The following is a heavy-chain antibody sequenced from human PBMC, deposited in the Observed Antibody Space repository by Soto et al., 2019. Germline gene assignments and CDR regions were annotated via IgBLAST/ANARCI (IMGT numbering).Heavy chain of an antibody. CDR1: GYSFSTSW. D-gene: IGHD3-3*01. CDR2: IYPSDSDT. J-gene: IGHJ5*02. V-gene: IGHV5-51*01. Sequence: GESLKISCKGSGYSFSTSWIGWVRQMSGKGLEWMGTIYPSDSDTRYSPSFQGQVIISADKSTSTAYLQWRSLKASDTAMYYCATRAEYYDFWSGYYGAWGQGTLVTVSS. CDR3: ATRAEYYDFWSGYYGA.